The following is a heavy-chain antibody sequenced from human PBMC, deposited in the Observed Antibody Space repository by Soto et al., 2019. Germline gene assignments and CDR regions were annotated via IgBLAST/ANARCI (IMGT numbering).Heavy chain of an antibody. CDR3: AGGSSSSWFDP. D-gene: IGHD6-6*01. CDR1: GGSVSSSGYY. Sequence: QVQLQESGPGLVKPSQTLSLTCTVSGGSVSSSGYYWSWIRQHPGKGLEWIGYIYYSGRTYYSASLKGRVTISLDTSKNQFSLNLTSVTAADTAVYYCAGGSSSSWFDPWGQGTLVTVSS. CDR2: IYYSGRT. V-gene: IGHV4-31*03. J-gene: IGHJ5*02.